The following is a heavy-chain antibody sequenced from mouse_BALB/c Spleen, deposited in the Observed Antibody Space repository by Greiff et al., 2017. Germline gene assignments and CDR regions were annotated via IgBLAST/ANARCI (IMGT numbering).Heavy chain of an antibody. V-gene: IGHV5-17*02. CDR2: ISSGSSTI. Sequence: EVHLVESGGGLVQPGGSRKLSCAASGFTFSSFGMHWVRQAPEKGLEWVAYISSGSSTIYYADTVKGRFTISRDNPKNTLFLQMTSLRSEDTAMYYCARGADYSYYFDYWGQGTTLTVSS. D-gene: IGHD1-1*01. CDR1: GFTFSSFG. CDR3: ARGADYSYYFDY. J-gene: IGHJ2*01.